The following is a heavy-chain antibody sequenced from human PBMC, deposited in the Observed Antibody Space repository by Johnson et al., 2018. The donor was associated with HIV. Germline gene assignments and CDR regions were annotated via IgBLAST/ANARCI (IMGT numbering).Heavy chain of an antibody. CDR1: GFTFSSYA. J-gene: IGHJ3*02. CDR2: ISSSGSTI. V-gene: IGHV3-11*04. Sequence: QMQLVESGGGVVQPGGSLRVSCAASGFTFSSYAMSWIRQAPGKGLEWVSYISSSGSTIYYADSVKGRFTISRDNAKNSLYLQMNSLRAEDTAVYYCARVEPIRRAIDAFDIWGQGTMVTVSS. CDR3: ARVEPIRRAIDAFDI.